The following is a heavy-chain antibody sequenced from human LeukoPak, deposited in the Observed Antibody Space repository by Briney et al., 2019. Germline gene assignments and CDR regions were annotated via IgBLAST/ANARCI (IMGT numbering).Heavy chain of an antibody. CDR1: GGSISTYY. V-gene: IGHV4-59*01. CDR3: ARDGSYGAFDV. Sequence: SETLSLTCTVSGGSISTYYWSWIRQPPGKGLEWIGYIYYSGSANYNPSLKTRVTISVDTSKNQFSLKLSSVTAADTAVYYCARDGSYGAFDVWGHGTMVTVSS. D-gene: IGHD1-26*01. CDR2: IYYSGSA. J-gene: IGHJ3*01.